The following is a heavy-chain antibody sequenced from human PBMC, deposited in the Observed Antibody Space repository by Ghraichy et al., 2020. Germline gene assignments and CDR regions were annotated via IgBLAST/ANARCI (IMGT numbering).Heavy chain of an antibody. V-gene: IGHV5-51*01. J-gene: IGHJ3*02. CDR2: IYPGDSDT. Sequence: GESLNISCKGSGYSFTSYWIGWVRQMPGKGLEWMGIIYPGDSDTRYSPSFQGQVTISADKSISTAYLQWSSLKASDTAMYYCASQYYYDSSGHLPIDAFDIWGQGTMVTVSS. CDR1: GYSFTSYW. CDR3: ASQYYYDSSGHLPIDAFDI. D-gene: IGHD3-22*01.